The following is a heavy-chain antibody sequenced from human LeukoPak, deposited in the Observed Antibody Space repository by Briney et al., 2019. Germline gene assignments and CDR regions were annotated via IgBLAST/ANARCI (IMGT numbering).Heavy chain of an antibody. J-gene: IGHJ4*02. CDR3: ARLGDVEVNGGTLDY. CDR2: IYYSGST. V-gene: IGHV4-39*01. Sequence: SSETLSLTCTVSGGSISSSSYYWGWIRQPPGKGLEWIGSIYYSGSTYYNPSLKSRVTISVDTSKNQFFLKVTSVTVADTAVYFCARLGDVEVNGGTLDYWGRGTLVTVSS. CDR1: GGSISSSSYY. D-gene: IGHD3-16*01.